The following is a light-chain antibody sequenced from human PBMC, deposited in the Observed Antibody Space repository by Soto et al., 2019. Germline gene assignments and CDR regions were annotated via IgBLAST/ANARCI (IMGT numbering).Light chain of an antibody. CDR3: QHYKSFSLT. CDR1: EDIRTW. Sequence: DIQMTQSPSTLSASVGDRVTITCRASEDIRTWLAWYQQKPGKAPKLLIYSASSLETGVPSRFSGSGSGTDFTLTISSLQPDDFAAYFCQHYKSFSLTFGGGTRWIS. CDR2: SAS. J-gene: IGKJ4*01. V-gene: IGKV1-5*03.